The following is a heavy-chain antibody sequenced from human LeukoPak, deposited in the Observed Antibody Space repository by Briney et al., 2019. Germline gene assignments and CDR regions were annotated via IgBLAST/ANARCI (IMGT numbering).Heavy chain of an antibody. CDR3: AKEWYYYGSGSYLRYDYYYGMDV. V-gene: IGHV3-43*02. D-gene: IGHD3-10*01. CDR1: GFTFDDYA. CDR2: ISGDGGST. Sequence: GGSLRLSCAASGFTFDDYAMHWVRQAPGDGLEWVSLISGDGGSTYYADSVKGRFTISRDNSKNSLYLQMNSLRTEDTALYYCAKEWYYYGSGSYLRYDYYYGMDVWGQGTTVTVSS. J-gene: IGHJ6*02.